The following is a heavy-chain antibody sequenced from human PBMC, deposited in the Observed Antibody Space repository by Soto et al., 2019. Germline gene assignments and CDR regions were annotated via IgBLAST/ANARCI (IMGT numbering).Heavy chain of an antibody. CDR2: IWYDGSNK. D-gene: IGHD1-20*01. CDR3: TRETVAGITGLDY. J-gene: IGHJ4*02. CDR1: GFTFSSYG. V-gene: IGHV3-33*01. Sequence: PGGSLRLSCAASGFTFSSYGMHWVRQAPGKGLEWVAVIWYDGSNKYYADSVRGRFSISRDASEDILYLQMNSLRVDDTALYYCTRETVAGITGLDYWGPGTLVTVSS.